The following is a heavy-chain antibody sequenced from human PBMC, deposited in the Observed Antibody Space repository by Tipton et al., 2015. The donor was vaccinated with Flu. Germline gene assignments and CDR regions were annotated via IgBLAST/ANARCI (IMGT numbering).Heavy chain of an antibody. CDR1: GFTVSNNY. Sequence: SLRLSCAASGFTVSNNYMSWVRQAPGKGLEWVAVLWSDGATQYYGDSVKGRFTISRDNSKNTLYLQMNSLRAEDTAVYYCAGGNFYGPGTNDYWGQGILVSVSS. D-gene: IGHD3-10*01. CDR3: AGGNFYGPGTNDY. J-gene: IGHJ4*02. CDR2: LWSDGATQ. V-gene: IGHV3-33*08.